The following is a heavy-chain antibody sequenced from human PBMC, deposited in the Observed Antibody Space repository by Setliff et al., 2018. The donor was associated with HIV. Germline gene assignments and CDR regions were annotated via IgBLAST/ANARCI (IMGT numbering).Heavy chain of an antibody. V-gene: IGHV4-39*01. CDR1: GDSIKSSTYH. CDR2: IYYSGST. CDR3: ARQRAGPDY. J-gene: IGHJ4*02. Sequence: PSETLSLTCNVSGDSIKSSTYHWGWIRQPPGKGLEWIGSIYYSGSTYYNPSLKSRVAIPVDTSKNQFSLKLSSVTAADTAVYYCARQRAGPDYWGQGTLVTVSS.